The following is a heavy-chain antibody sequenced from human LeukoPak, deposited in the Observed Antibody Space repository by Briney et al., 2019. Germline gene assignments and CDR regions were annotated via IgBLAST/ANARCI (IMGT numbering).Heavy chain of an antibody. D-gene: IGHD3-16*01. CDR3: ARGFGVFYYYCYYMDV. V-gene: IGHV4-34*01. J-gene: IGHJ6*03. CDR1: GGSFSGYY. CDR2: NNHSGST. Sequence: SETLSLTCTVYGGSFSGYYWSWIRHPPGKGLEWIGENNHSGSTNYNPSLNSRVTISVDTAKNQFSLKLSSVTAADTAVYYCARGFGVFYYYCYYMDVWGKGTTVTVSS.